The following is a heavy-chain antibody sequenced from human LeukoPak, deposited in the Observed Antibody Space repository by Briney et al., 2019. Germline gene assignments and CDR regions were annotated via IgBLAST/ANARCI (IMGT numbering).Heavy chain of an antibody. J-gene: IGHJ4*02. Sequence: PSETLSLTCTDSGDSISNYNYYWAWIRQPPGKALEWIGNVFYTGNTYYNPSLESRVTISVDASKNQFSLNLRSVTAADTAVYYCAREVTGRGGYDQSDYWGQGTLVSVSS. D-gene: IGHD5-12*01. CDR2: VFYTGNT. CDR3: AREVTGRGGYDQSDY. V-gene: IGHV4-39*07. CDR1: GDSISNYNYY.